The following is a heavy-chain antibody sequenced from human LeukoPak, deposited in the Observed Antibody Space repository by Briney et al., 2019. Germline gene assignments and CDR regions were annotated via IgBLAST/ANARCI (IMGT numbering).Heavy chain of an antibody. CDR1: GFTFNTAW. J-gene: IGHJ3*02. CDR2: IKSETDGGTT. D-gene: IGHD3-3*01. CDR3: ARGLTIFGVVNDAFDI. Sequence: PGGSLTLSCAVSGFTFNTAWMSWVRQAPGKGLEYIGRIKSETDGGTTYYAAPLKGRFTISRDNVKNTLYLQMNSLRAEDTAVYYCARGLTIFGVVNDAFDIWGQGTMVTVSS. V-gene: IGHV3-15*05.